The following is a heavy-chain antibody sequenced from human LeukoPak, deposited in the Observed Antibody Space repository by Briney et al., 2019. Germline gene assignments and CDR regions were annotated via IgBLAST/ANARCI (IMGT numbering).Heavy chain of an antibody. CDR2: VYYSGST. D-gene: IGHD3-10*01. CDR3: ARLRWFGELLYFDY. Sequence: SETLSLTCTVSGGSISSDHWGWIRQPPEKGLEWIGYVYYSGSTKYNPSLKSRVTISVDTSKNQFSLKLSSVTAADTAVYYCARLRWFGELLYFDYWGQGTLVTVSS. V-gene: IGHV4-59*08. J-gene: IGHJ4*02. CDR1: GGSISSDH.